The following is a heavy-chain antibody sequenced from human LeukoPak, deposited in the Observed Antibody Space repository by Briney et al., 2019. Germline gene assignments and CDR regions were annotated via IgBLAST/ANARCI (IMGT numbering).Heavy chain of an antibody. D-gene: IGHD3-22*01. J-gene: IGHJ3*02. Sequence: NPSETLSLTCTVSGGSISSYYWSWIRQPPGKGLEWIGYIYYSGSTNYNPSLKSRVTISVDTSKNQFSLKLSSVTAADTAVYYCARDGDNSSGSQYAFDIWGQGTMVTVSS. CDR2: IYYSGST. V-gene: IGHV4-59*01. CDR3: ARDGDNSSGSQYAFDI. CDR1: GGSISSYY.